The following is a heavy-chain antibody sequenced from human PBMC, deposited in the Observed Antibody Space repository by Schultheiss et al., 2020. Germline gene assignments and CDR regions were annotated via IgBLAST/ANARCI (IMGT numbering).Heavy chain of an antibody. CDR1: GFTFSGSA. V-gene: IGHV3-15*01. D-gene: IGHD1-26*01. CDR2: IKSKTDGGTT. Sequence: GGSLRLSCAASGFTFSGSAMHWVRQASGKGLEWVGRIKSKTDGGTTDYAAPVKGRFTISRDDSKNTLYLQMNSLKTEDTAVYYCTTGKGGSYSFDYWGQGTLVTVSS. J-gene: IGHJ4*02. CDR3: TTGKGGSYSFDY.